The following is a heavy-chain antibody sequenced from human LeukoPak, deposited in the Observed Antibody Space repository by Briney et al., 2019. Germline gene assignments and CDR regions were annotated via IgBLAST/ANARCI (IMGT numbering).Heavy chain of an antibody. CDR2: INPILGIA. V-gene: IGHV1-69*04. Sequence: SVKVSCKASGGTFSSYAISWVRQAPGQGLEWMGRINPILGIANYAQKFQGRVTITADKSTSTAHMELSSLRSEDTAVYYCARDSSPGGYCSSTSCYNVRWFDPWGQGTLVTVSS. D-gene: IGHD2-2*02. CDR1: GGTFSSYA. J-gene: IGHJ5*02. CDR3: ARDSSPGGYCSSTSCYNVRWFDP.